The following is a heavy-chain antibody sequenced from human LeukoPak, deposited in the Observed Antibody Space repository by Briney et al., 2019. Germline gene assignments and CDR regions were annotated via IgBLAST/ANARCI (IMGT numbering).Heavy chain of an antibody. CDR2: ISSSGSAM. J-gene: IGHJ4*02. V-gene: IGHV3-48*03. CDR1: GFTFRSYE. D-gene: IGHD2-15*01. Sequence: GGSLRLSCAASGFTFRSYEMNWVRQAPGKGLEWVSFISSSGSAMYYADSVKGRFTISRDNAKNSLYLQMNSLRAEDTALYYCVRDGRYCSGGWCFPIRGQGTLVTVST. CDR3: VRDGRYCSGGWCFPI.